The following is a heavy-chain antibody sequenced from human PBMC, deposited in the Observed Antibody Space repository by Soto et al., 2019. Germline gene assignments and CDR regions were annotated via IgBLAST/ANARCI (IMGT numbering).Heavy chain of an antibody. CDR1: GFTFTYYD. D-gene: IGHD3-22*01. V-gene: IGHV3-11*01. Sequence: QVQLVESGGGLVQPGGSLRLSCAASGFTFTYYDMSWIRQAPGKGLEWVAYISTSGSIIYYADSVKGRFTISRDNVKNSLYVQMNSLRAEDAAVYYCARDLGYYDSSGYFDYWGQGTLVAVSS. CDR2: ISTSGSII. CDR3: ARDLGYYDSSGYFDY. J-gene: IGHJ4*02.